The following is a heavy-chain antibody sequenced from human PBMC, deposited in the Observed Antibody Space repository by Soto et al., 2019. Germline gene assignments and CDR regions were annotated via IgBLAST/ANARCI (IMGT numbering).Heavy chain of an antibody. CDR2: ISSSSSYT. J-gene: IGHJ6*02. V-gene: IGHV3-11*06. Sequence: LRLSCAASGFTFSDYYMSWIRQAPGKGLEWVSYISSSSSYTNYADSVKGRFTISRDNAKNSLYLQMNSLRAEDTAVYYCAREGGWDIVVVPAAPGGMDVWGQGTTVTVSS. D-gene: IGHD2-2*01. CDR1: GFTFSDYY. CDR3: AREGGWDIVVVPAAPGGMDV.